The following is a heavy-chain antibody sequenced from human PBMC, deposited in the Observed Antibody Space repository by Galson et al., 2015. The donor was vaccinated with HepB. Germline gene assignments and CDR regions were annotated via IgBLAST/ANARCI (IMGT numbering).Heavy chain of an antibody. CDR2: ISYDGSNK. Sequence: SLRLSCAASGFTFSSYGMHWVRQAPGKGLEWVAVISYDGSNKYYADSVKGRFTISRDNSKNTLYPQMNSLRAEDTAVYYCAKDRRHYDFWSGYLPPYGMDVWGQGTTVTVSS. D-gene: IGHD3-3*01. V-gene: IGHV3-30*18. CDR3: AKDRRHYDFWSGYLPPYGMDV. J-gene: IGHJ6*02. CDR1: GFTFSSYG.